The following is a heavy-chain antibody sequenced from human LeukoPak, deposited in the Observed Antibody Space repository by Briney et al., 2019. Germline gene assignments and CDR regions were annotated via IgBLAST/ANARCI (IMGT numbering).Heavy chain of an antibody. J-gene: IGHJ4*02. CDR1: GLTFDDYA. Sequence: GGSLRLSCAASGLTFDDYAMHWVRQAPGKGLEWVSGISWNSGSIGYADSVKGRFTISRDNAKNSLYLQMGSLRAEDMAVYYCARVRGYTAAAADYWGQGTLVTVSS. CDR2: ISWNSGSI. D-gene: IGHD5-18*01. V-gene: IGHV3-9*03. CDR3: ARVRGYTAAAADY.